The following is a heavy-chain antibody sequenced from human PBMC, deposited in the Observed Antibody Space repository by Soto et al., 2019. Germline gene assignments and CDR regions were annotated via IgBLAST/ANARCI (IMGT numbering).Heavy chain of an antibody. CDR1: GGSVSNSDW. D-gene: IGHD4-17*01. CDR2: IFHSGRT. Sequence: PSETLSLTCAVSGGSVSNSDWVTWVRQSPGKGLEWIGEIFHSGRTNYNPSLKSQVIISVDRSKNQFSLKVRSVTAADTAVYYCARETYGDYVGYFDPWGQGIQVTVSS. J-gene: IGHJ5*02. V-gene: IGHV4-4*02. CDR3: ARETYGDYVGYFDP.